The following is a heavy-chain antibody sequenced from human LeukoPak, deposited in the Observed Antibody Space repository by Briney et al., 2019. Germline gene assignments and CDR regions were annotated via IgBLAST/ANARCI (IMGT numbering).Heavy chain of an antibody. CDR2: ISAGGSTT. J-gene: IGHJ4*02. CDR3: AKVYCSGDTCYDYFDY. CDR1: GFTFSSYA. D-gene: IGHD2-15*01. V-gene: IGHV3-23*01. Sequence: PGGSLRRACADSGFTFSSYAMSWVRQAPGRGLEWVSAISAGGSTTYCADSVKGRFTISRDNSKNALYLEMNSLRVEDTAVYFCAKVYCSGDTCYDYFDYWGQGTRLPVS.